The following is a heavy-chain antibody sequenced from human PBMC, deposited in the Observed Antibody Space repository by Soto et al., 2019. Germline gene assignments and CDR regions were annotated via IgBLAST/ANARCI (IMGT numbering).Heavy chain of an antibody. CDR2: INAGNGNT. J-gene: IGHJ6*03. CDR3: ARSSLYYYYYYMDV. Sequence: QVQLVQSGAEVKKPGASVKVSCKASGYTFTSYAMHWVRQAPGQRLEWMGWINAGNGNTKYSQKFQGRVTITRDTSASTAYMELSSLRSEDTALYYCARSSLYYYYYYMDVWGKGTTVTVSS. CDR1: GYTFTSYA. V-gene: IGHV1-3*01. D-gene: IGHD6-6*01.